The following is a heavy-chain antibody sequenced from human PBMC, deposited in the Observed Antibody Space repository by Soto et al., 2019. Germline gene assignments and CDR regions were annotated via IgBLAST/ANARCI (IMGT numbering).Heavy chain of an antibody. CDR3: ARGLYEIFGVSSYLPHYMDV. J-gene: IGHJ6*03. Sequence: NPGGSLRLSCAASGFTFSSYSMNWVRQAPGKGLEWVSSISSSSSYIYYADSVKGRFTISRDNAKNSLYLQMNSLRAEDTAVYYCARGLYEIFGVSSYLPHYMDVWGKGTTVTVSS. CDR2: ISSSSSYI. V-gene: IGHV3-21*01. CDR1: GFTFSSYS. D-gene: IGHD3-3*01.